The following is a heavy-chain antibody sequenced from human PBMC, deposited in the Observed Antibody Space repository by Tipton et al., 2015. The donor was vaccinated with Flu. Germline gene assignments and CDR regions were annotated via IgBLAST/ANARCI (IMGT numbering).Heavy chain of an antibody. CDR3: AREFCSGGTCSDYFSGMDV. Sequence: TLSLTCSVSGDSIGSPYYWGWIRQPAGKGLEWIGRIYSSGSTNYNPSLKSRVTMSVDTSKNQFSMKLSSVTAADTAVYYCAREFCSGGTCSDYFSGMDVWGQGTTVTVSS. D-gene: IGHD2-15*01. V-gene: IGHV4-4*07. CDR2: IYSSGST. CDR1: GDSIGSPYY. J-gene: IGHJ6*02.